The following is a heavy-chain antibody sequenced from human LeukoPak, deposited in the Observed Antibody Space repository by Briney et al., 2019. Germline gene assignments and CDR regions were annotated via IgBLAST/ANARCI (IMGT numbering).Heavy chain of an antibody. CDR3: ARGATTDAFDI. CDR2: IFNSGST. D-gene: IGHD1-26*01. Sequence: SETLSLTCTVSVDSISTYYWTWIRQPPGKGLEWVGYIFNSGSTNYNPSLKSRVTISVDTSKNQFSLKLSSVTAADTAVYYCARGATTDAFDIWGQGTMVTVSS. CDR1: VDSISTYY. V-gene: IGHV4-59*12. J-gene: IGHJ3*02.